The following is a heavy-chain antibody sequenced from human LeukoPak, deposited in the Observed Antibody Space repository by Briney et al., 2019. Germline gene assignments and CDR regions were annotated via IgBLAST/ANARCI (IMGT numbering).Heavy chain of an antibody. J-gene: IGHJ4*02. CDR2: INPNSGGT. Sequence: ASVKVSCKASGYTFTGYYMHWVRQAPGQGLEWMGWINPNSGGTNYAQKFQGRVTMTRDTSISTAYMELSRLRSDDTAVYYCARSDSSGWSSTVDYWGQGTLVIVSS. D-gene: IGHD6-19*01. V-gene: IGHV1-2*02. CDR1: GYTFTGYY. CDR3: ARSDSSGWSSTVDY.